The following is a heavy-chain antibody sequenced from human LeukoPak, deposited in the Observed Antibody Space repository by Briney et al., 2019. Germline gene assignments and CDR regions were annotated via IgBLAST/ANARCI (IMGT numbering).Heavy chain of an antibody. J-gene: IGHJ4*02. CDR2: ISGSGGGT. CDR1: GFTFSNAW. D-gene: IGHD6-19*01. V-gene: IGHV3-21*06. Sequence: GGSLRLSCAASGFTFSNAWMSWVRQAPGKGLEWVSAISGSGGGTYYADSVKGRFTISRDSEQNLLYLQMNSLRAEDTAVYYCTRDDRSGWYSLDWGQGTLVTVSS. CDR3: TRDDRSGWYSLD.